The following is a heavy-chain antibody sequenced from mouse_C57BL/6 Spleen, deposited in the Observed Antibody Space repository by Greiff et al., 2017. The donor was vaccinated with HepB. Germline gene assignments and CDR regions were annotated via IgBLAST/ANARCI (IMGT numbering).Heavy chain of an antibody. Sequence: EVQLQQSVAELVRPGASVKLSCTASGFNIKNTYMHWVKQRPEQGLEWIGRIDPANGNTKYAPKFQGKATITADTSSNTAYLQLSSLTSEDTAIYYCAQLRYYYGSSYDFDYWGQGTTLTVSS. CDR3: AQLRYYYGSSYDFDY. D-gene: IGHD1-1*01. CDR1: GFNIKNTY. J-gene: IGHJ2*01. V-gene: IGHV14-3*01. CDR2: IDPANGNT.